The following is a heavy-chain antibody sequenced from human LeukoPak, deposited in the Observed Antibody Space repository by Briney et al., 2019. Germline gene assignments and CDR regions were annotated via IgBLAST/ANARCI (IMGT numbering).Heavy chain of an antibody. V-gene: IGHV3-11*04. CDR2: IRCNGNTI. CDR3: ARERLWSRDGYNPF. CDR1: GFTFSDYY. J-gene: IGHJ4*02. Sequence: GGSLRLSCAASGFTFSDYYMSWVRQAPGKGLEWISYIRCNGNTIHYADSVKGRFTISRDNAKNSLYLQMNSLRVEDSALYYCARERLWSRDGYNPFWGQGTLVTVSS. D-gene: IGHD5-24*01.